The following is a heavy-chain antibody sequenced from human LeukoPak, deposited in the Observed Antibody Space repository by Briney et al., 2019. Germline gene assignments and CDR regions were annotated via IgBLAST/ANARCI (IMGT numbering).Heavy chain of an antibody. CDR1: GFTFSSYW. Sequence: GGSLRLSCAASGFTFSSYWMHWVRQAPGKGLVWVSRINSDGSSTSYADSVKGRFTISRDNAKNTLYLQMNSLRAEDTAVYYCARVGCSLRCSEADYYYYYGMDVWGQGTTVTVSS. J-gene: IGHJ6*02. V-gene: IGHV3-74*01. D-gene: IGHD4-17*01. CDR3: ARVGCSLRCSEADYYYYYGMDV. CDR2: INSDGSST.